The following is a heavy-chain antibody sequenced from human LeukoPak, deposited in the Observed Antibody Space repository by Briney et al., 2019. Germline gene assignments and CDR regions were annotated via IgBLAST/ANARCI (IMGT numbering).Heavy chain of an antibody. V-gene: IGHV3-9*01. Sequence: PGGPLRLSCAPSGFTFDDYVMHWVRQAPGKGLEWVSGISWNSGSIGYEDSVKGRFTISRDNAKNSLYLQMNSLRAEDSALYCCARARTLGMDVWGQGTMVTVSS. D-gene: IGHD1-7*01. CDR2: ISWNSGSI. J-gene: IGHJ6*02. CDR1: GFTFDDYV. CDR3: ARARTLGMDV.